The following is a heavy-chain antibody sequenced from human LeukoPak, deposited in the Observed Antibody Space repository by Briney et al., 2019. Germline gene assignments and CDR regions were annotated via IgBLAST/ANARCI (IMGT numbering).Heavy chain of an antibody. V-gene: IGHV4-39*07. CDR2: IYYSGST. CDR1: GGSIRRSSYY. D-gene: IGHD1-20*01. J-gene: IGHJ4*02. Sequence: SETLSLTCTVSGGSIRRSSYYWGWIRQPPGKGLEWIGSIYYSGSTYYNPSLKSRVTISVDTSKNQFSLKLSSVTAADTAVYYCARGRSNWNRLRLYYFDYWGQGTLVTVSS. CDR3: ARGRSNWNRLRLYYFDY.